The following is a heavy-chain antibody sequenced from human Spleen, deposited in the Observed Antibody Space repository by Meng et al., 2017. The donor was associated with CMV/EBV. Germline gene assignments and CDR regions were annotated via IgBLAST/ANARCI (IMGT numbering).Heavy chain of an antibody. CDR3: ARDHSDLYFDY. V-gene: IGHV4-61*01. CDR1: GGYVNSGSYY. Sequence: TVSGGYVNSGSYYWSWIRQPPGKGLEWIGYVYYTGSTNYNPSLKSRVTISVDMSKNQFSLKLSSVTAADTAVYYCARDHSDLYFDYWGQGTLVTVSS. J-gene: IGHJ4*02. CDR2: VYYTGST. D-gene: IGHD3-3*01.